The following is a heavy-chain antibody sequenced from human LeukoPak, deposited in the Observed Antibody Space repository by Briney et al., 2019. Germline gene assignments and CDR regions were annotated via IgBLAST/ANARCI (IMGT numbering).Heavy chain of an antibody. Sequence: GGSLTLSCPASGFTLSSNYMSGVGQAAGRGRVWVAVIYSGGSTYYAESVKGRFTISRHNSKNTLYLPMNSLRAEDTAVYYCARAPVVGYYYYGMDVWGQGTTVTVSS. J-gene: IGHJ6*02. CDR2: IYSGGST. CDR3: ARAPVVGYYYYGMDV. V-gene: IGHV3-53*04. CDR1: GFTLSSNY.